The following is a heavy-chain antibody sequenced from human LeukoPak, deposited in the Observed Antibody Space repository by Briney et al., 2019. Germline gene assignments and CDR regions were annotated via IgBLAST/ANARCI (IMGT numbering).Heavy chain of an antibody. D-gene: IGHD1-26*01. Sequence: SETLSLTCTVSGGSISSSSYYWGWIRQPPGKGLEWIGSIYYSGSTYYNPSLKSRVTISVDTSKNQFSLKLSSVTAADTAVYYCARVIVGATFLIDYWGQGTLVTVSS. CDR1: GGSISSSSYY. V-gene: IGHV4-39*07. J-gene: IGHJ4*02. CDR2: IYYSGST. CDR3: ARVIVGATFLIDY.